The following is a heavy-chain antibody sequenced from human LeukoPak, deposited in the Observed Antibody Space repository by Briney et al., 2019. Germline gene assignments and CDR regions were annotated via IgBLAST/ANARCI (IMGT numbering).Heavy chain of an antibody. CDR3: ARVKYDNVPGYYIPHAFDI. Sequence: ASVKVSCKTSGYSFITYGISWVRQAPGQGLEWMGWITAYNGNRKYAQKVQDRVTMTTDTSTSTAYMELRSLRADDTAVYYCARVKYDNVPGYYIPHAFDIWGQGTMVTVSS. CDR1: GYSFITYG. J-gene: IGHJ3*02. D-gene: IGHD3-9*01. V-gene: IGHV1-18*01. CDR2: ITAYNGNR.